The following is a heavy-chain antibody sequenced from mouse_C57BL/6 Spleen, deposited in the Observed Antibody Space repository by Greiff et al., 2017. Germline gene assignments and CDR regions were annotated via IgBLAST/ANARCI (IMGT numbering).Heavy chain of an antibody. J-gene: IGHJ1*03. CDR3: ARDRGVVGRYFDV. CDR1: GYSITSGYY. V-gene: IGHV3-6*01. CDR2: ISYDGSN. D-gene: IGHD1-1*01. Sequence: EVKLVESGPGLVKPSQSLSLTCSVTGYSITSGYYWNWIRQFPGNKLEWMGYISYDGSNNYNPSLKNRISITRDTSKNQFFLKLNSVTTEDTATYYCARDRGVVGRYFDVWGTGTTVTVSS.